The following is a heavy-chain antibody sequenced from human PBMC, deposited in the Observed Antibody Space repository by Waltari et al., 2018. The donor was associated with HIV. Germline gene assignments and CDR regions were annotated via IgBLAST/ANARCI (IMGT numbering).Heavy chain of an antibody. J-gene: IGHJ5*02. D-gene: IGHD1-26*01. Sequence: QVQLVESGGGVVQPGRSLRLSCAASGFTFSSYAMHWVRQAPGKGLEWVAVISYDGSNKYYADSVKGRFTISRDNSKNTLYLQMNSLRAEDTAVYYCAREELLWFDPWGQGTLVTVSS. CDR2: ISYDGSNK. CDR3: AREELLWFDP. CDR1: GFTFSSYA. V-gene: IGHV3-30*01.